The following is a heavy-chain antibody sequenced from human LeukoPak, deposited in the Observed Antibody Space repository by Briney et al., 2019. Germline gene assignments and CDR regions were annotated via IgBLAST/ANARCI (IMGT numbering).Heavy chain of an antibody. V-gene: IGHV3-7*01. J-gene: IGHJ6*02. CDR2: IKQDGSEK. D-gene: IGHD2-2*01. CDR3: AREGSSTSPDDYGMDV. CDR1: GFTFSSYW. Sequence: PGGSLRLSCAASGFTFSSYWMSWARQAPGKGLEWVANIKQDGSEKYYVDSVKGRFTISRDNAKNSLYLQMSSLRAEDTAVYYCAREGSSTSPDDYGMDVWGQGTTVTVSS.